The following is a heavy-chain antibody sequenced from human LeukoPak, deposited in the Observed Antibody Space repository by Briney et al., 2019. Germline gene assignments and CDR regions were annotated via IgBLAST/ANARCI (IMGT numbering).Heavy chain of an antibody. Sequence: SETLSLTCTVSGGSIRSGGYYWSWIRQHPGKGLEWIGYIYYSGNTYYNPSLKSRVTISVDTSKNQFSLKLSSVTAADTAVYYCARTYYDYVWGSSPTFDYWGQGTLVTVSS. CDR1: GGSIRSGGYY. V-gene: IGHV4-31*03. D-gene: IGHD3-16*01. CDR2: IYYSGNT. CDR3: ARTYYDYVWGSSPTFDY. J-gene: IGHJ4*02.